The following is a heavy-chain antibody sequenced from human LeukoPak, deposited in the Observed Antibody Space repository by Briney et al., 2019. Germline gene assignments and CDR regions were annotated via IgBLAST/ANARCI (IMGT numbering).Heavy chain of an antibody. V-gene: IGHV3-15*05. CDR1: GFIFHNAW. J-gene: IGHJ4*02. CDR2: IKSNPGGGTA. D-gene: IGHD3-3*01. Sequence: GGSLRLSCAASGFIFHNAWMTWVRQAPGKGLEWVGRIKSNPGGGTADYAAPVKGRFIISRDDSKNTLYLQLNSPKTEDTAVYYCTTLSYDVHYWGQGTLVTVSS. CDR3: TTLSYDVHY.